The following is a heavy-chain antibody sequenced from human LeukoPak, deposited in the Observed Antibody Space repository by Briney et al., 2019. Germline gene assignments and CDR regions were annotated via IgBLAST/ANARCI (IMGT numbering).Heavy chain of an antibody. CDR3: ARYPLRDVWGSRRSWAPDY. D-gene: IGHD3-16*01. J-gene: IGHJ4*02. Sequence: ASVKVSCKASGGTFSSYAISWVRQATGQGLEWMGWMNPNSGNTGYAQKFQGRVTMTRNTSISTAYMELSSLRSEDTAVYYCARYPLRDVWGSRRSWAPDYWGQGTLVTVSS. CDR2: MNPNSGNT. V-gene: IGHV1-8*02. CDR1: GGTFSSYA.